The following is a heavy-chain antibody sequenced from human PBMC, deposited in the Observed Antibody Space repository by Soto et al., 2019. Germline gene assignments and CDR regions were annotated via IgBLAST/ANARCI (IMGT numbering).Heavy chain of an antibody. Sequence: QVQLVESGGGLVKPGGSLRLSCAASGFTFSDYYMSWVRQAPGKGLEWLSDITYTSAYINDADSVKGRFTISRDNANNSRYLQMSSLRAEDTAVYYCAREKVDSFGYFDYWGQGALVTVSS. CDR2: ITYTSAYI. CDR3: AREKVDSFGYFDY. V-gene: IGHV3-11*06. J-gene: IGHJ4*02. CDR1: GFTFSDYY. D-gene: IGHD3-3*01.